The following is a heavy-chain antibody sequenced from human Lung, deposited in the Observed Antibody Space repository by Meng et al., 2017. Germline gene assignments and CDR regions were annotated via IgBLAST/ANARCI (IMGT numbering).Heavy chain of an antibody. CDR3: ARDRQWLFDY. Sequence: QVHLVQSGLEVKKPGASVKVSCKASGYTFTTYGISWLRQAPGQGLEWMGWIDPGNGNRDFAEKFQGRLTMSNDTSSSTVYMELTRLTSDDTAVYYCARDRQWLFDYWGQGALVTVSS. J-gene: IGHJ4*02. CDR1: GYTFTTYG. CDR2: IDPGNGNR. D-gene: IGHD6-19*01. V-gene: IGHV1-18*01.